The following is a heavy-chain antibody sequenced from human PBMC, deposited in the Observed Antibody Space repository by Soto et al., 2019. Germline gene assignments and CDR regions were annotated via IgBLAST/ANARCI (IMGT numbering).Heavy chain of an antibody. D-gene: IGHD5-18*01. CDR3: ARESAMSRLVEL. Sequence: PSETLSLRYSVSGGNIVGGGYYWSCIRQHPGKGLEWIGYIYYSGSTYYNPSLESRVTISVDTSKNQFSLKLSSVTAAVTAVYYCARESAMSRLVELWGQGTLVTVSS. CDR2: IYYSGST. V-gene: IGHV4-31*03. J-gene: IGHJ4*02. CDR1: GGNIVGGGYY.